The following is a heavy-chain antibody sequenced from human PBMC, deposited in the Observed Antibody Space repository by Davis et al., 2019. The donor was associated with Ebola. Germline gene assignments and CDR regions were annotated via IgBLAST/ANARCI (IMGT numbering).Heavy chain of an antibody. CDR2: IKSDGSSA. J-gene: IGHJ5*02. CDR3: ARALFYNLFNWLDP. Sequence: GESLKISCVASGFTFSADWMHWVRQVPGKGLMYISRIKSDGSSADYADSEQGRFTVSRDNLKNTLYLQMNSLRAEDTAVYYCARALFYNLFNWLDPWGQGTLVTVSS. V-gene: IGHV3-74*01. CDR1: GFTFSADW. D-gene: IGHD5-24*01.